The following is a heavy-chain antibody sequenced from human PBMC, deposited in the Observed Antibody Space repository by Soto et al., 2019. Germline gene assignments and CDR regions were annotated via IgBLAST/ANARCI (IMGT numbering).Heavy chain of an antibody. CDR1: GGSISIGGYS. J-gene: IGHJ4*02. V-gene: IGHV4-30-2*01. CDR2: IYHSGSI. Sequence: SDTLSLTCAVSGGSISIGGYSWSWILQPPGKGLEWIGYIYHSGSIYYNPSLKSRVTISVDRSKNQFSLKLSSVTAADTAIYDCARGPPHHYWGQGTLVTVSS. CDR3: ARGPPHHY.